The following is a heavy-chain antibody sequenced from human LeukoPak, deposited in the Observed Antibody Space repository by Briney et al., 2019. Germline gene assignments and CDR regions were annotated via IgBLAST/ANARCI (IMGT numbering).Heavy chain of an antibody. CDR3: ARLEWELNFDY. CDR2: IYYSGST. J-gene: IGHJ4*02. V-gene: IGHV4-59*08. D-gene: IGHD1-26*01. Sequence: SETLSLTCTVSGGSISTYYWNWIRQSPGKGLEWIGNIYYSGSTNYNPSLKSRVTISVDTSKNQFSLKLSSVTAADTAVYYCARLEWELNFDYWGQGTLVIVSS. CDR1: GGSISTYY.